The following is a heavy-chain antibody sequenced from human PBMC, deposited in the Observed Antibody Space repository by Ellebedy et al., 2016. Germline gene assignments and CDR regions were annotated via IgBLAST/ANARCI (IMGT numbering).Heavy chain of an antibody. Sequence: ASVKVSCXASGYTFTSYGISWVRQAPGQGLEWMGWISAYNGNTNYAQKLQGRVTMTTDTSTSTAYMELRSLRSDDTAVYYCARGVYSSGWQPDYCFDYWGQGTLVTVSS. CDR1: GYTFTSYG. CDR2: ISAYNGNT. V-gene: IGHV1-18*01. CDR3: ARGVYSSGWQPDYCFDY. D-gene: IGHD6-19*01. J-gene: IGHJ4*02.